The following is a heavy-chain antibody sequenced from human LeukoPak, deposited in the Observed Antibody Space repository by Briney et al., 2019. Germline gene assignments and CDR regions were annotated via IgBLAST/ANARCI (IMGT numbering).Heavy chain of an antibody. V-gene: IGHV3-48*02. CDR1: GFTLSSYN. Sequence: TGGSLTLSCAASGFTLSSYNMNWVRQAPAKGPEWVSYISSSSSTIYYADSVKGRFTISRDNAKNSLYLQMNSLRDEDTAVYYCATDPGRFDPWGQGTLVTVSS. CDR2: ISSSSSTI. CDR3: ATDPGRFDP. J-gene: IGHJ5*02.